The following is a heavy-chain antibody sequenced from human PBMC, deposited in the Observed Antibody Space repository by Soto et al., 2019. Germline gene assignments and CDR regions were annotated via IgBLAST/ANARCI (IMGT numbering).Heavy chain of an antibody. CDR1: GYTFTGYY. V-gene: IGHV1-2*04. D-gene: IGHD3-3*01. CDR2: INPNSGGT. CDR3: AREIWKSPYDFWSGYYSTFDY. J-gene: IGHJ4*02. Sequence: ASVKVSCKASGYTFTGYYMHWVRQAPGQGLEWMGWINPNSGGTNYAQKFQGWVTMTRDTSISTAYMELSRLRSDDKAVYYCAREIWKSPYDFWSGYYSTFDYCGQGTMVTVSS.